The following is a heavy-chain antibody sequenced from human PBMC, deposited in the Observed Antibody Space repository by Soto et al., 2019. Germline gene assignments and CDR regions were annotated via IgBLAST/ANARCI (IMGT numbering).Heavy chain of an antibody. Sequence: QVQLVQSGAEVKKPGASVKVSCKASGYTFTSYDINWVRQATGQGLEWMGWMNPNSGNTGYAQKFQGRVTMTRNTSISTAYMYLSSLRSDDSVIYYCSRERGTVTASDWGQGTLVTVSS. V-gene: IGHV1-8*01. CDR1: GYTFTSYD. CDR2: MNPNSGNT. J-gene: IGHJ4*02. CDR3: SRERGTVTASD. D-gene: IGHD4-17*01.